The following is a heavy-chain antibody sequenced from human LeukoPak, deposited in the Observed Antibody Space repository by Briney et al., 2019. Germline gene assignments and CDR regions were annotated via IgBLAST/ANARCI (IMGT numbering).Heavy chain of an antibody. D-gene: IGHD3-22*01. Sequence: GGSQRLSCAASGFTFSRYGMSWVRQAPGKGRVGVSAISGGGGSTYYAVSVKGRFTISRDNSKNTLFLQMNSLRAEDTALYYCARDLSYDSSGYYDWGQGTLVTVSS. V-gene: IGHV3-23*01. CDR2: ISGGGGST. CDR3: ARDLSYDSSGYYD. CDR1: GFTFSRYG. J-gene: IGHJ4*02.